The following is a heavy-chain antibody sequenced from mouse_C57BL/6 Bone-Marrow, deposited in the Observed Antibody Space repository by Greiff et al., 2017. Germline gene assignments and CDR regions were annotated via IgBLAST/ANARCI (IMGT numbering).Heavy chain of an antibody. V-gene: IGHV1-50*01. CDR2: IDPSDSYT. J-gene: IGHJ2*01. CDR1: GYTFTSYW. Sequence: QVQLQQSGAELVKPGASVKLSCKASGYTFTSYWMQWVKQRPGQGLEWIGEIDPSDSYTNYNQKFKGKATLTVDTSSSTAYMQLSSLTSEDSAVYYCARGGYYYFDYWGQGTTLTVSS. CDR3: ARGGYYYFDY. D-gene: IGHD2-3*01.